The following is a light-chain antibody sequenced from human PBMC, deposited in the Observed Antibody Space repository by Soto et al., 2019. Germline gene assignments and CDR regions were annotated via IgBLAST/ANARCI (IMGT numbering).Light chain of an antibody. V-gene: IGLV2-14*01. CDR1: SSDVGVYNH. Sequence: QSVLTQPASVSGSPGQSITISCTGTSSDVGVYNHVSWYQQHPGKVPKLMIYEVSNRPSGVSDRFSGSKSGNTASLTISGLEAEDEADYYCNSYRDTYTFWVFGGGTMLTVL. CDR3: NSYRDTYTFWV. CDR2: EVS. J-gene: IGLJ3*02.